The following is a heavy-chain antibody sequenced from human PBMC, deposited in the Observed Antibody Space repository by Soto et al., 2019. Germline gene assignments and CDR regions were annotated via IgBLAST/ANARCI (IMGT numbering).Heavy chain of an antibody. D-gene: IGHD6-19*01. Sequence: GASVKVSCKASGYTFSGFYMHWVRQAPGQGLEWMGWINPNSGGTKSAEKFQGRVTMTRDTSISTAYMELSRLTSDDTAVYYCASAAVAGTAGLDFCGQGTQVTVSS. V-gene: IGHV1-2*02. CDR3: ASAAVAGTAGLDF. CDR2: INPNSGGT. CDR1: GYTFSGFY. J-gene: IGHJ4*02.